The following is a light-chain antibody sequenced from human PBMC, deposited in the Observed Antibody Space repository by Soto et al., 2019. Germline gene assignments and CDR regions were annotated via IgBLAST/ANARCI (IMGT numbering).Light chain of an antibody. CDR3: QQYGTSPLYT. J-gene: IGKJ2*01. CDR1: QSVSTTY. CDR2: GSS. V-gene: IGKV3-20*01. Sequence: EIVLTQSPGTLSLSPGERATLSCRASQSVSTTYLAWYQQKPGQAPRLLIYGSSSRAPGIPDRFSGSGSGTDVTLPISRLEPEDFAVYYCQQYGTSPLYTFGQGTKLEI.